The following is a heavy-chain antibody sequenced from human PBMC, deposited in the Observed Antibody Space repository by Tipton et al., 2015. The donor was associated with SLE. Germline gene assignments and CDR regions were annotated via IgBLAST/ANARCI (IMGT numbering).Heavy chain of an antibody. CDR3: ASPGGCSGSFDSFDI. V-gene: IGHV4-31*03. CDR1: NASINSVGYY. D-gene: IGHD3-10*02. Sequence: TLSLTCTVSNASINSVGYYWTWIRQHPGKALEWIGYIYYNGNTYYNPSLKSRATISADTSNNEFSLRLTSVTAADTAIYYCASPGGCSGSFDSFDIWGQWTMVTVFS. J-gene: IGHJ3*02. CDR2: IYYNGNT.